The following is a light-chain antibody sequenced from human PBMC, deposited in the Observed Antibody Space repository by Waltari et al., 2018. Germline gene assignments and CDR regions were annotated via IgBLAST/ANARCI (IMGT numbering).Light chain of an antibody. CDR2: GAS. V-gene: IGKV3-20*01. CDR3: QQYGSSPET. J-gene: IGKJ1*01. Sequence: EIVLTQSPGTLSLSPGERATLSCRASQSVSGSYLAWYRQKPGQAPRLLIYGASNRATGIPDRISGSGSGTDFTLTISRLESEDFAVYYCQQYGSSPETFGQGTKVEAK. CDR1: QSVSGSY.